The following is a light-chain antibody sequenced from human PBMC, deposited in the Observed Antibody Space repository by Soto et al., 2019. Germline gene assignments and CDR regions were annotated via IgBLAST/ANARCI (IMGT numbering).Light chain of an antibody. CDR2: DAS. V-gene: IGKV3-20*01. CDR3: QQYGSSPIT. CDR1: QSVSNSY. J-gene: IGKJ5*01. Sequence: EIVLTQSPGTLSLSPGERATLSCRASQSVSNSYLVWYQQNPAQAPRLLISDASSRANGIHDTFSGSGSGKHFAITISRLEPEDFALDYCQQYGSSPITFGQGTRLE.